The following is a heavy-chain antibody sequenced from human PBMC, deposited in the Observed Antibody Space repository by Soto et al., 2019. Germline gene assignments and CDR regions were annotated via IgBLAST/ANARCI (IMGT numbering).Heavy chain of an antibody. CDR2: ISYDGSEK. CDR3: AKDEGGYYESIGYSDY. CDR1: GFIFSTYG. J-gene: IGHJ4*02. V-gene: IGHV3-30*18. Sequence: GGSLRLSCAASGFIFSTYGMQWVRQAPGKGLEWVALISYDGSEKHYAFSVKGRFTVSRDNSESTLYLQRNGLRAEDTALYYCAKDEGGYYESIGYSDYWGQGTLVTVSS. D-gene: IGHD3-22*01.